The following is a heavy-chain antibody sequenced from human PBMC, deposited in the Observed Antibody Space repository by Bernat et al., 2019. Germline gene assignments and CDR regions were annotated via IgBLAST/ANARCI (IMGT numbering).Heavy chain of an antibody. CDR1: GFTFSSYA. D-gene: IGHD3-22*01. CDR3: AKAQYYYYDSSGYYYFDY. CDR2: ISGSGGST. V-gene: IGHV3-23*04. J-gene: IGHJ4*02. Sequence: EVQLVESGGGLVQPGGSLRLSCAASGFTFSSYAMSWVRQAPGKGLEWVSAISGSGGSTYDAASVKGRFTISRDNSKNTLYLQMNSLRAEDTAVYYCAKAQYYYYDSSGYYYFDYWGQGTLVTVSS.